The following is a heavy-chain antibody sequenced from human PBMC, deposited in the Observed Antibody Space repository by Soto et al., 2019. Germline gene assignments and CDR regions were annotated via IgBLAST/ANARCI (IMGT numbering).Heavy chain of an antibody. CDR1: GFSFSSHA. CDR2: ISSTSSYI. Sequence: DVQLMESGGGLVKPGGSLRLSCAASGFSFSSHAMNWVRQAPGRGLEWVSSISSTSSYIHHAASVKGRVTISRDNAKSALYLQLDGLRVDDTGVYYCVRDGRLQLQGEFFNHWGQGILVTGSS. CDR3: VRDGRLQLQGEFFNH. J-gene: IGHJ1*01. D-gene: IGHD2-21*02. V-gene: IGHV3-21*06.